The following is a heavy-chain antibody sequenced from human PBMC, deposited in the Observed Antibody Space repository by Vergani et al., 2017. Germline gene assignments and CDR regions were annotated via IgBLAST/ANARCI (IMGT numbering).Heavy chain of an antibody. V-gene: IGHV1-69*01. CDR2: IIPIFGTA. Sequence: QVQLVQSGAEVKKPGSSVKVSCKASGGTFSSYAISWVRQAPGQGLEWMGGIIPIFGTANYAQKFQGRVTITADESTSTAYMELRSLRSEDTAVYYCAIIAVAGSGDAFDIWGQGTMVTVSS. J-gene: IGHJ3*02. CDR3: AIIAVAGSGDAFDI. CDR1: GGTFSSYA. D-gene: IGHD6-19*01.